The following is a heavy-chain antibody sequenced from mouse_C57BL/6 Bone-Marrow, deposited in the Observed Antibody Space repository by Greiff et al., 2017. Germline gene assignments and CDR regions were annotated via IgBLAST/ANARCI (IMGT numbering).Heavy chain of an antibody. V-gene: IGHV5-4*01. CDR2: ISDGGSYT. CDR3: ARPAYYSNWWVAWFAY. CDR1: GFTFSSYA. D-gene: IGHD2-5*01. J-gene: IGHJ3*01. Sequence: EVQGVESGGGLVKPGGSLKLSCAASGFTFSSYAMSWVRQTPEKRLEWVATISDGGSYTYYPDNVKGRFTISRDNAKNNLYLQMSHLKSEDTAMYYWARPAYYSNWWVAWFAYWGQGTLVTVSA.